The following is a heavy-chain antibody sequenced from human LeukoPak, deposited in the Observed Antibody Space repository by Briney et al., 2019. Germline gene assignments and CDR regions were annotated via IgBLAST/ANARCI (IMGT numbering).Heavy chain of an antibody. CDR3: ARRAPDYDSSGYLDY. V-gene: IGHV5-51*01. CDR1: GYSFTSYW. CDR2: IYPSDSDT. Sequence: GESLQISCKGSGYSFTSYWIGWVRQMPGKGLEWMGIIYPSDSDTRYSPSFQGQVTISADKSISTAYLQWSSLKASDTAMYYCARRAPDYDSSGYLDYWGQGTLVTVSS. J-gene: IGHJ4*02. D-gene: IGHD3-22*01.